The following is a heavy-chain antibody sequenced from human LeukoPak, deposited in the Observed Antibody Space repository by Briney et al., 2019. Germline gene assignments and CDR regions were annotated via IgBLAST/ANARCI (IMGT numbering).Heavy chain of an antibody. D-gene: IGHD3-10*01. CDR1: GGSISSGSYY. V-gene: IGHV4-61*02. CDR2: IYTSGST. J-gene: IGHJ4*02. CDR3: VRGVRSYSGY. Sequence: SETLSLTCTVSGGSISSGSYYWRWIRQPPGKGLEYIGRIYTSGSTNYNSSLKSRVTISIDTTKNQFSLKLSSVTAADTAVYYCVRGVRSYSGYWGQGTLVTVSS.